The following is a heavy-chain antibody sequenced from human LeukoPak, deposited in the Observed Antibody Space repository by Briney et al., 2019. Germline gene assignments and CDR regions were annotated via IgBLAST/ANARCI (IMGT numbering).Heavy chain of an antibody. D-gene: IGHD3-22*01. V-gene: IGHV4-31*03. CDR3: AREPVYYDSSGYYYPGAFDI. Sequence: SQTLSLTCTVSGGSISSGGYYWSWIRQHPGKGLEWIGYIYYSGSTYYNPSLKSRVTISVDTSKNQFSLKLSSVTAADTAVYYCAREPVYYDSSGYYYPGAFDIWGQGTMVTVSS. J-gene: IGHJ3*02. CDR2: IYYSGST. CDR1: GGSISSGGYY.